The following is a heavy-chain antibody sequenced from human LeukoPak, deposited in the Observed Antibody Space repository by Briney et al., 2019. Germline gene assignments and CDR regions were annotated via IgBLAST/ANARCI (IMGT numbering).Heavy chain of an antibody. J-gene: IGHJ4*02. CDR3: ARGRRQQLDFDY. CDR1: GYTFTSYD. Sequence: GASVKVSRKASGYTFTSYDINWVRQATGQGLEWMGWMNPNSGNTGYAQKFQGRVTMTRNASISTAYMELSSLRSEDTAVYYCARGRRQQLDFDYWGQGTLVTVSS. CDR2: MNPNSGNT. V-gene: IGHV1-8*01. D-gene: IGHD6-13*01.